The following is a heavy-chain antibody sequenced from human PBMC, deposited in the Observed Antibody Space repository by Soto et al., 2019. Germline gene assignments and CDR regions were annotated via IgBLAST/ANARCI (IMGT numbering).Heavy chain of an antibody. D-gene: IGHD6-19*01. V-gene: IGHV4-39*07. Sequence: TLSLTCSVSGGSFSPYTYYWGWIRQSPGKGLEWIGYIFYSGSTYYNPSLKSRVSISVDTSENQFSLNLSSVTAADTAIYYCARGRHWLDYWGQGTLVTVSS. CDR2: IFYSGST. J-gene: IGHJ4*02. CDR3: ARGRHWLDY. CDR1: GGSFSPYTYY.